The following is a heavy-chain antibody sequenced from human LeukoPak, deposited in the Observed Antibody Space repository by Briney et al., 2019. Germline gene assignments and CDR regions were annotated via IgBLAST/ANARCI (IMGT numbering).Heavy chain of an antibody. Sequence: GGSLRLYCAASGFTFSSYGMHWVRQAPGKGLEWVAVIWYDGSNKYYADSVKGRFTISRDNSKNTLYLQMNSLRAEDTAVYYCAREGRCGGDCYYDYWGQGTLVTVSS. J-gene: IGHJ4*02. CDR1: GFTFSSYG. CDR3: AREGRCGGDCYYDY. D-gene: IGHD2-21*02. V-gene: IGHV3-33*01. CDR2: IWYDGSNK.